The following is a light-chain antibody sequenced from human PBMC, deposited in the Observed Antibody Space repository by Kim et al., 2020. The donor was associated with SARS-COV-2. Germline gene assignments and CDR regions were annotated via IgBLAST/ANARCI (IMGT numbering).Light chain of an antibody. CDR1: QTLSSN. CDR3: LQYSDWPYT. Sequence: SMSPGEGASLSCRASQTLSSNLIWYQQKPGQAPRLLFYGASTRATGVPARFSVSGSATEFTLTISSLQSEDFAVYYCLQYSDWPYTFGQGTKLEIK. CDR2: GAS. V-gene: IGKV3-15*01. J-gene: IGKJ2*01.